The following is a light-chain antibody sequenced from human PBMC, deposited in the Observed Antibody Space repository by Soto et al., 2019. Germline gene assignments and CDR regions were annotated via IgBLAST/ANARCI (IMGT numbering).Light chain of an antibody. CDR1: QGISHY. J-gene: IGKJ1*01. CDR3: QRYNSAPRT. Sequence: EIQMTQSPSSLSASVGDRVTITCRASQGISHYLAWYQQKPGKPPTLLMYGASTLQSGVPSRFSGSRSGTDFTLTISSLQPGDVAVYYCQRYNSAPRTFGQGTKVEIK. V-gene: IGKV1-27*01. CDR2: GAS.